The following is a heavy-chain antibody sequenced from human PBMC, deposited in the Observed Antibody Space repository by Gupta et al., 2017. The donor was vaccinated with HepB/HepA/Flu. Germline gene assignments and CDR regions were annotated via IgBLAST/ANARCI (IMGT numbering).Heavy chain of an antibody. Sequence: EVQLVESGGHLVQPGGSLRLSCAACGFTISDHYMDWVRQAPGKGLEWVGRTKNKANKYTTEYAASVKGRFTISRDDSKNSLYLQRNSRKTEDTAVYFCTRWRAGAQDYWGQGTLVTVSA. CDR2: TKNKANKYTT. V-gene: IGHV3-72*01. D-gene: IGHD1-26*01. J-gene: IGHJ4*02. CDR1: GFTISDHY. CDR3: TRWRAGAQDY.